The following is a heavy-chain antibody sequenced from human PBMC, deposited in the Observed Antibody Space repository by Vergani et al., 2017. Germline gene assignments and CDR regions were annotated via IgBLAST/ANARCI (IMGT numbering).Heavy chain of an antibody. CDR2: IYSGGST. CDR1: GFTVSSNY. Sequence: EVQLVESGGGLIQPGGSLRLSCAASGFTVSSNYMSWVRQAPGKGLEWVSVIYSGGSTYYADSVKGRFTISRDNSKNTLYLQMNSLRAEDTAVYYCAKDLGYYDILTGYYSGFDYWGQGTLVTVSS. V-gene: IGHV3-53*01. J-gene: IGHJ4*02. D-gene: IGHD3-9*01. CDR3: AKDLGYYDILTGYYSGFDY.